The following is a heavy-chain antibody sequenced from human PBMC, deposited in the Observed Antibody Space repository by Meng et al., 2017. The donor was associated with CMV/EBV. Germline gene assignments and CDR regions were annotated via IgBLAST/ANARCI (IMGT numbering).Heavy chain of an antibody. CDR2: IIPILGIA. CDR3: AREGGYDSSGGYFDY. J-gene: IGHJ4*02. CDR1: GGTFGSYT. V-gene: IGHV1-69*04. Sequence: SGGTFGSYTISWGRQAPGQGLEWMGRIIPILGIANYAQKFQGRVTITADKSTSTAYMELSSLRSEDTAVYYCAREGGYDSSGGYFDYWGQGTLVTVSS. D-gene: IGHD3-22*01.